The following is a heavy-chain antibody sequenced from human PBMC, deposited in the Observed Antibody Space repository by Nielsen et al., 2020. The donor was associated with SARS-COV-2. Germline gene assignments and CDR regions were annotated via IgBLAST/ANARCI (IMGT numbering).Heavy chain of an antibody. CDR3: AKRRHLSSGWALLDY. J-gene: IGHJ4*02. CDR1: GFSFSSYA. Sequence: GESLKISCAASGFSFSSYAMGWVRQAPGKGLEWVSAISDSGGNTLHADSVRGRFTISRDNSKNTLYLQMNSLRVEDTALYYCAKRRHLSSGWALLDYWGQGTLVTVSS. D-gene: IGHD6-19*01. V-gene: IGHV3-23*01. CDR2: ISDSGGNT.